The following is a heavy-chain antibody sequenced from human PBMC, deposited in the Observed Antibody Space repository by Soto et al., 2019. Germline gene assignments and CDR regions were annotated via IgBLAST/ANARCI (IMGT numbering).Heavy chain of an antibody. CDR1: GGSISSSSYY. D-gene: IGHD6-13*01. CDR2: IYYSGST. CDR3: ARELQQLHSFDP. Sequence: PSETLSLTCTVPGGSISSSSYYWGWIRQPPGKGLEWIGSIYYSGSTYYNPSLKSRVTISVDTSKNQFSLKLSSVTAADTAVYYCARELQQLHSFDPWGQGTLVTVSS. J-gene: IGHJ5*02. V-gene: IGHV4-39*01.